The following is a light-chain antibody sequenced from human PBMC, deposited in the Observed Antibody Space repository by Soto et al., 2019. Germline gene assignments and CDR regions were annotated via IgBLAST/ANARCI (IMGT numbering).Light chain of an antibody. V-gene: IGKV1-39*01. CDR1: QSISTY. CDR2: AAS. CDR3: QQSYSTPRT. Sequence: DIQMTQSPSSLSASVGDRVTITCRASQSISTYLNWYQQKVGKAPKLLIYAASSLQRGVPSRFSGSGSGTDFTFTISSLEPEDFATYYCQQSYSTPRTFGQGTKLEIK. J-gene: IGKJ2*02.